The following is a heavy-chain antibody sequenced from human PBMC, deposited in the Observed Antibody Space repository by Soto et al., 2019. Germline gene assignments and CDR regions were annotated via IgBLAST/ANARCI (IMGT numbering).Heavy chain of an antibody. J-gene: IGHJ4*02. Sequence: PSETLSLTCTVFGGPIRSYYWSWIRQPPGKGLERIGYIYYTGSTYYNPSLKSRVTISVDTSKNQFSLKLSSVTAADTAEYYCERSNGKYGDYCCQATRVTVSS. CDR1: GGPIRSYY. V-gene: IGHV4-59*08. D-gene: IGHD4-17*01. CDR2: IYYTGST. CDR3: ERSNGKYGDY.